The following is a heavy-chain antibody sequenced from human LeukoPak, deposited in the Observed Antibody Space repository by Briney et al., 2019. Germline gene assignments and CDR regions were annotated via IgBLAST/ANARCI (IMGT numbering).Heavy chain of an antibody. Sequence: GGSLRLSCAASGFTFSSYWMHWVRQAPGKGLVWVARINSDGSSTTYADSVKGRFTISRDNAKNTLYLQMNSLRVEDTAVYYCAQSSPVTLWCWGKGTTVTVSS. CDR2: INSDGSST. J-gene: IGHJ6*04. CDR1: GFTFSSYW. D-gene: IGHD4/OR15-4a*01. V-gene: IGHV3-74*01. CDR3: AQSSPVTLWC.